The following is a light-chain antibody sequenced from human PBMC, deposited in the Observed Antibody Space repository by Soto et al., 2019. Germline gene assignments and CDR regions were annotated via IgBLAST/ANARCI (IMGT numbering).Light chain of an antibody. V-gene: IGKV1D-16*01. Sequence: DIQLTQSPSSLSASVGDPVTITWRASQGIGNWLAWYQQKPGKAPKLLLFAASSLLGGVPSRFSGRGSGTEFTLTITSLQSEDFAAYYCQQYNSWPRTFGQGTKVDIK. CDR1: QGIGNW. J-gene: IGKJ1*01. CDR2: AAS. CDR3: QQYNSWPRT.